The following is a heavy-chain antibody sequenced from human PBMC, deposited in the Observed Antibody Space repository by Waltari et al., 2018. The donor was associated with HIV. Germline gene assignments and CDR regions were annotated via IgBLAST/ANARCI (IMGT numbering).Heavy chain of an antibody. V-gene: IGHV3-74*02. CDR2: TKREWSAT. Sequence: LVASGGGSVQPGKSLKLSCAASGFSFSGYWMHWVRQSRERGLVCVRRTKREWSATNNAVSVQGRFSMSRENRNSVVYLDMNKLRVYDAAVYDCTKEGYDYDFWSGSNSYYGLDVWGQGTTVTVSS. CDR1: GFSFSGYW. CDR3: TKEGYDYDFWSGSNSYYGLDV. D-gene: IGHD3-3*01. J-gene: IGHJ6*02.